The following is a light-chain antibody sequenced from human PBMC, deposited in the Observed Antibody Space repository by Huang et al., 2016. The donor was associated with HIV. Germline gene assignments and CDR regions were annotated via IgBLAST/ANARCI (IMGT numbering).Light chain of an antibody. CDR3: QQYNSYRT. J-gene: IGKJ1*01. CDR2: KAS. CDR1: QSNSNY. V-gene: IGKV1-5*03. Sequence: DIQMTQSPSTLSASVGDRVTITCRARQSNSNYLAWYQQKPGKAPKLLIYKASTLESGVPSRFSGSGSGTEFTLTISSLQPDDFATYYCQQYNSYRTFGQGTKVEIK.